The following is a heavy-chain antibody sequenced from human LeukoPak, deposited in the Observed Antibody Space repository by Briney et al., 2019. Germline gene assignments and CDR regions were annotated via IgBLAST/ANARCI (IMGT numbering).Heavy chain of an antibody. V-gene: IGHV1-69*05. D-gene: IGHD2-2*01. CDR2: IIPIFGTA. J-gene: IGHJ3*02. CDR3: ARDRTSCYFHDAFDI. CDR1: GGTFSSYA. Sequence: SVKVSCKASGGTFSSYAISWVRQAPGQGLEWMGGIIPIFGTANYAQKFQGRVTITTDESTSTAYMELSSLRSEDTAVYYCARDRTSCYFHDAFDIWGQGTMVTVSS.